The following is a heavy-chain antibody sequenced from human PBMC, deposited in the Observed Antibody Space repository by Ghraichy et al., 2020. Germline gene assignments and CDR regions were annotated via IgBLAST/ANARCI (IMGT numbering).Heavy chain of an antibody. CDR2: IYYSGST. Sequence: SETLSLTCTVSGGSVSSVDYYWSWIRQPPGKGLEWIGFIYYSGSTNYNPSLKSRVTISVDTSKNHFSLKLSSVTAAETAVYYCARWYYYDSRGYYPYYFDYWGQGTLVTVSS. CDR1: GGSVSSVDYY. V-gene: IGHV4-61*08. CDR3: ARWYYYDSRGYYPYYFDY. J-gene: IGHJ4*02. D-gene: IGHD3-22*01.